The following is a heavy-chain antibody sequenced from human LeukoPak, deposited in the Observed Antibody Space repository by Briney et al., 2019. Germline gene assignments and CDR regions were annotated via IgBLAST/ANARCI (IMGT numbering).Heavy chain of an antibody. CDR3: VRDDDYYCVDY. CDR1: GFTFSSHW. D-gene: IGHD2-21*02. J-gene: IGHJ4*02. Sequence: GGSLRLSCAASGFTFSSHWMHWVRQAPGKGLVCVSRINGGGAYSDYGDSVRGRFTISRDNSKDTLYLQMNSLRVEDTAIYYCVRDDDYYCVDYWGRGTLVTVSS. CDR2: INGGGAYS. V-gene: IGHV3-74*01.